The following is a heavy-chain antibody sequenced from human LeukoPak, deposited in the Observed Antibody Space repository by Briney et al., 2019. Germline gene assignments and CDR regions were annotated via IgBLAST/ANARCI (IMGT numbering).Heavy chain of an antibody. CDR1: GGSFSGYY. CDR2: INRSGST. Sequence: SETLPLTCAVYGGSFSGYYWSWIRQPPGKGLEWIGEINRSGSTNYNPSLKSRVTISVDTSRNQFSLKLSSVTAADTAVYYCATNPGGYCSSTNCYGEAPWGQGTLVTVSS. V-gene: IGHV4-34*01. J-gene: IGHJ5*02. CDR3: ATNPGGYCSSTNCYGEAP. D-gene: IGHD2-2*01.